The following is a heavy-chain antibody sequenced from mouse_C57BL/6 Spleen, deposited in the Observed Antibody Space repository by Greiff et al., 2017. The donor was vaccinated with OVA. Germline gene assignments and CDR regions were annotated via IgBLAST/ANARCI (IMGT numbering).Heavy chain of an antibody. CDR3: ARRWDGYYGAMDY. CDR1: GYTFTSYW. V-gene: IGHV1-64*01. D-gene: IGHD2-3*01. J-gene: IGHJ4*01. Sequence: QVQLKQPGAELVKPGASVKLSCKASGYTFTSYWMHWVKQRPGQGLEWIGMIHPNSGSTNYNEKFKSKATLTVDKSSSTAYMQLSSLTSEDSAVYYCARRWDGYYGAMDYWGQGTSVTVSS. CDR2: IHPNSGST.